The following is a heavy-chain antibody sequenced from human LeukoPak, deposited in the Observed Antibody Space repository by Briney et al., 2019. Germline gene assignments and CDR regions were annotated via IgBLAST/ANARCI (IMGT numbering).Heavy chain of an antibody. V-gene: IGHV4-59*01. J-gene: IGHJ4*02. D-gene: IGHD2-21*02. Sequence: PETLSLTCTVSGGSISNYYWSWIRQPPGKGLEWIGYIYYSGSTNYNPSLKSRVTISVDSSKNQFSLKLSSVTAADTAVYYCARAPWVGTSGGGLDYWGQGTLVTVSS. CDR1: GGSISNYY. CDR2: IYYSGST. CDR3: ARAPWVGTSGGGLDY.